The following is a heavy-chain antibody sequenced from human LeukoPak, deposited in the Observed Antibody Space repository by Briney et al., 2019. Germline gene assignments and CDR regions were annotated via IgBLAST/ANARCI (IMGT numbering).Heavy chain of an antibody. D-gene: IGHD3-22*01. J-gene: IGHJ2*01. CDR3: AGSDTIGYLPREWDYWYFDR. Sequence: PGGSLRLSCAVSGLTFSGSWITWIRQAPGKGLEWVASMKPDGSESWYVDSVKGRFTISRDNAKNSLYLQLNSLRAEDTAVYYCAGSDTIGYLPREWDYWYFDRWGRGTLVTVSS. CDR1: GLTFSGSW. CDR2: MKPDGSES. V-gene: IGHV3-7*01.